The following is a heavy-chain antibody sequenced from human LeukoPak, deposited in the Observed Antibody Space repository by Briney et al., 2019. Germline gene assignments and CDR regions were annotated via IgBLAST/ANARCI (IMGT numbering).Heavy chain of an antibody. CDR3: VRDLTGGSSD. V-gene: IGHV1-2*02. D-gene: IGHD1-26*01. J-gene: IGHJ4*02. CDR2: INPKSGDT. CDR1: GYTFTDYY. Sequence: GASVKVSCKASGYTFTDYYMHWVRQAPGQTFEWLAWINPKSGDTHYTQKFQGRVTVTTDTSITSVYMELSGLQSDDTAVYYCVRDLTGGSSDWGQGTLVTVSS.